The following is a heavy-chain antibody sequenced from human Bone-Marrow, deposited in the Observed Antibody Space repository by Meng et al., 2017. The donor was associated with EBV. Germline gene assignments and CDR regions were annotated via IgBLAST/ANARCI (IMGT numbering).Heavy chain of an antibody. J-gene: IGHJ5*02. V-gene: IGHV4-39*01. D-gene: IGHD6-19*01. CDR3: ARPFPSWQSPRLDPFGA. CDR2: VHYTGST. CDR1: GDSFSSFYY. Sequence: KLRELGPGKWKPSEPLSLTFTVSGDSFSSFYYWGWIRQPPGRGLEWIGSVHYTGSTYYSPSLKSRVTVSVDTSKNRFSLRLTSVTAADTAVYYCARPFPSWQSPRLDPFGAWGQGTLVTVSS.